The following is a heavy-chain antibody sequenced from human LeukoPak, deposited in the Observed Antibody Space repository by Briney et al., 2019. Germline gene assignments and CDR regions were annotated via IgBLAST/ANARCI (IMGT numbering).Heavy chain of an antibody. D-gene: IGHD2-21*02. V-gene: IGHV4-59*12. J-gene: IGHJ5*02. CDR3: AREWHIVVVTAIIWFDP. Sequence: SETLSLTCTVSGGSISSYYWSWIRQPPGKGLEWIGYIYYSGSTNYNPSLKSRVTISVDTSKNQFSLKLSSVTAADTAVYYCAREWHIVVVTAIIWFDPWGQGTLVTVSS. CDR1: GGSISSYY. CDR2: IYYSGST.